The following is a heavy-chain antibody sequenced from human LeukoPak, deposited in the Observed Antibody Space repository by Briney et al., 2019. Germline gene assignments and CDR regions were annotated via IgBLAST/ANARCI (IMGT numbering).Heavy chain of an antibody. CDR2: IGTAGDT. CDR3: ARGRGWGTFDI. V-gene: IGHV3-13*04. D-gene: IGHD3-10*01. J-gene: IGHJ3*02. Sequence: GGSLRLSCAASGFTFSSYDMHWVRQGTGKGREWVSAIGTAGDTYYPGSVKGRFTTTRENAKNSLYLQMNSLRVGDTAVYYCARGRGWGTFDIWGQGTMVTVSS. CDR1: GFTFSSYD.